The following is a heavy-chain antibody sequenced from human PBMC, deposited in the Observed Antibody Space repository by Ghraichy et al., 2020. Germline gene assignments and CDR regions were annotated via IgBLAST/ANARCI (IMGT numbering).Heavy chain of an antibody. J-gene: IGHJ6*03. CDR3: ARGLYYYGSGSYFYYMDV. Sequence: SETLSLTCAVYGGSFSGYYWSWIRQPPGKGLEWIGEINHSGSTNYDPSLKSRVTISVDTSKNQFSLKLSSVTAADTAVYYCARGLYYYGSGSYFYYMDVWGKGTAVTVS. V-gene: IGHV4-34*01. D-gene: IGHD3-10*01. CDR2: INHSGST. CDR1: GGSFSGYY.